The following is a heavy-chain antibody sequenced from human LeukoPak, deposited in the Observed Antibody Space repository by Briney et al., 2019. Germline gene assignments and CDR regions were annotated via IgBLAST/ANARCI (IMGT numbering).Heavy chain of an antibody. Sequence: GGSLRLSCAASGFTFSSYWMLWLRQAPGKGLVWVSRINSDGSSTSYADSVKGRFTISSDNAKNTLYLQINSLRAEDTAVYYCARSGGYSSSWSIFDYWGQGTLVTVSS. J-gene: IGHJ4*02. CDR1: GFTFSSYW. D-gene: IGHD6-13*01. V-gene: IGHV3-74*01. CDR3: ARSGGYSSSWSIFDY. CDR2: INSDGSST.